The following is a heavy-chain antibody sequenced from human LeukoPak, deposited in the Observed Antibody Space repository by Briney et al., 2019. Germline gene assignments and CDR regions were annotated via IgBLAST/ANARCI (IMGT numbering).Heavy chain of an antibody. J-gene: IGHJ4*02. Sequence: GGSLRLSCAASGFTFSNNWMTWVRQAPGKGLEWVANIKQDGSERYYVDSVKGRFTISRDNAKNSLYLQMNSLRAEDTAVYYCARERYLVLWGQGTLVTVSS. CDR1: GFTFSNNW. CDR3: ARERYLVL. D-gene: IGHD1-14*01. V-gene: IGHV3-7*01. CDR2: IKQDGSER.